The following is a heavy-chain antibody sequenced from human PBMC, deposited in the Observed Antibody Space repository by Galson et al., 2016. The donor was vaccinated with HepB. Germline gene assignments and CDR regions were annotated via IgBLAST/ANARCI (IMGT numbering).Heavy chain of an antibody. D-gene: IGHD4/OR15-4a*01. CDR3: ARHLRVGSGAHRDVFDI. V-gene: IGHV3-23*01. Sequence: SLRLSCAASGFTFGSYAMTWVRQAPGKGLTWVSSISPSGWSSHNADSVKGRFTTSRDNSKFTLYLPMNSLRAEDTAVYYCARHLRVGSGAHRDVFDIWGRGTMVSVSS. CDR1: GFTFGSYA. J-gene: IGHJ3*02. CDR2: ISPSGWSS.